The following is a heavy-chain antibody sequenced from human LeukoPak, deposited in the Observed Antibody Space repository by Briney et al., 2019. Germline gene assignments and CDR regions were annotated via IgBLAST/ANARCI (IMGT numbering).Heavy chain of an antibody. CDR2: TYHSGST. J-gene: IGHJ4*02. CDR1: GYSISSGYY. D-gene: IGHD3-22*01. Sequence: SETLSLTCTVSGYSISSGYYWGWIRQPPGKGLEWIGSTYHSGSTYYNPSLKSRVTISVDTSKNQFSLKLSSATAADTAVYYCPITYYYDSSGYYYFDYWGQGTLVTVSS. CDR3: PITYYYDSSGYYYFDY. V-gene: IGHV4-38-2*02.